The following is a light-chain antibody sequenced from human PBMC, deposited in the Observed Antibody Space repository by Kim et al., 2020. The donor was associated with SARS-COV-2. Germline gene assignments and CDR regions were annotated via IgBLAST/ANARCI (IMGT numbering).Light chain of an antibody. V-gene: IGKV1-9*01. CDR3: EQLYTYPLT. CDR1: QGISSY. CDR2: AAS. Sequence: DILLTQSPSFLSASVGDRVTITCRASQGISSYLVWYQQKSGKAPKLLMYAASTLQSGVPSRFSGSGSGTEFTLTISSLQPEDFATYYCEQLYTYPLTFGGGTKVGIK. J-gene: IGKJ4*01.